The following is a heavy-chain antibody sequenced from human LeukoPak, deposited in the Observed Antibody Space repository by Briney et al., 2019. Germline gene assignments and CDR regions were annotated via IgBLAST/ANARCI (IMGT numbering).Heavy chain of an antibody. Sequence: PSETLSPTRTVSGGSISSNRYCWGWIRQPLGKGLEWIGSFYYSGSTYYNPSPKSRVPISVEASKNQFTLTPCSVTAAQTTVYYCTGTAGSASAPTDP. CDR3: TGTAGSASAPTDP. J-gene: IGHJ5*02. CDR1: GGSISSNRYC. D-gene: IGHD2-21*02. V-gene: IGHV4-39*01. CDR2: FYYSGST.